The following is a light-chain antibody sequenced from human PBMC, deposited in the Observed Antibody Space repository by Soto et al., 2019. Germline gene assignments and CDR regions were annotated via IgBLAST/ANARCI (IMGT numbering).Light chain of an antibody. Sequence: QSALTQPASVSGSPGQSITLSCTGTSSDIGNYDYVSWYQQHPGKAPKLMIYEVSNRPSGVSNRFFGSKSGNTASLTVSGLQAEDEADYYCVSFAGGTYVFGTGTKLTVL. J-gene: IGLJ1*01. CDR3: VSFAGGTYV. V-gene: IGLV2-14*01. CDR1: SSDIGNYDY. CDR2: EVS.